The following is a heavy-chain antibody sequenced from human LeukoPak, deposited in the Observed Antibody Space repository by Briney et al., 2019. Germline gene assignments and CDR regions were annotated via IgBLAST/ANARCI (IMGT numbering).Heavy chain of an antibody. J-gene: IGHJ3*02. CDR1: GFTFSSYS. Sequence: GGSLRLSCAASGFTFSSYSMNWVRQAPGKGLEWVSSISSSGSYIYYADSVKGRFTISRDNAKNSLYLQMNSLRAEDTAVYYCARDHYDFWSGYYGDAFHIWGQGTMVTVSS. D-gene: IGHD3-3*01. CDR2: ISSSGSYI. CDR3: ARDHYDFWSGYYGDAFHI. V-gene: IGHV3-21*01.